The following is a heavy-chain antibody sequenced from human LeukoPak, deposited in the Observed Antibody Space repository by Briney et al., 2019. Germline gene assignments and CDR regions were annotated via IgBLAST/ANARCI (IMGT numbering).Heavy chain of an antibody. CDR1: GGSISSYY. V-gene: IGHV4-59*01. CDR3: ARGTKLGIYFDY. CDR2: IYYSGST. Sequence: PSETLSLTCTVSGGSISSYYWSWIRQPPGKGLEWIGYIYYSGSTNYNPSLKSRVTISVDTSKNQFSLKLSSVTAADTAAYYCARGTKLGIYFDYWGQGTLVTVSS. D-gene: IGHD7-27*01. J-gene: IGHJ4*02.